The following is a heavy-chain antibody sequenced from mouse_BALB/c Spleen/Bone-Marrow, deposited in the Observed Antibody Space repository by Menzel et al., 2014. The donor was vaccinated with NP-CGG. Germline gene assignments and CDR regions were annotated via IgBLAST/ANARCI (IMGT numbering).Heavy chain of an antibody. CDR1: DYSFTDYY. CDR2: ISCYNGAT. Sequence: LLKTGASVKISCKASDYSFTDYYMHWVKQTHGKSLERIGYISCYNGATSYNQKFKGKATFTVDTSSSTAYMQFSSLTSEDSAVYYCARSEGIYYYGSSYAMDYWGQGTSVTVSS. CDR3: ARSEGIYYYGSSYAMDY. J-gene: IGHJ4*01. V-gene: IGHV1S34*01. D-gene: IGHD1-1*01.